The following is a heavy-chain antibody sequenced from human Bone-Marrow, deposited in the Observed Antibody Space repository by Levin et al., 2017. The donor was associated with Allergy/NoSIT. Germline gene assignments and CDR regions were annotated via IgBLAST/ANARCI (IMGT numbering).Heavy chain of an antibody. CDR2: IYTSGST. V-gene: IGHV4-61*02. CDR1: GGSISSGSYY. D-gene: IGHD2-15*01. CDR3: ARVNCSGGSCYGHDLNFDY. Sequence: SQTLSLTCTVSGGSISSGSYYWSWIRQPAGKGLEWIGRIYTSGSTNYNPSLKSRVTISVDTSKNQFSLKLSSVTAADTAVYYCARVNCSGGSCYGHDLNFDYWGQGTLVTVSS. J-gene: IGHJ4*02.